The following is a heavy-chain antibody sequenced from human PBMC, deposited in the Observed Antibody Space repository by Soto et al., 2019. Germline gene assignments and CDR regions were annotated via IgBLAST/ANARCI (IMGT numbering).Heavy chain of an antibody. D-gene: IGHD5-18*01. CDR2: IYYSGST. CDR3: ARDRTEFGSYGRSYNWFDP. J-gene: IGHJ5*02. V-gene: IGHV4-59*01. Sequence: PSETLSLTCTVSGGSISSYYWSWIRQPPGKGLEWIGYIYYSGSTNYNPSLKSRVTISVDTSKNQFSLKLSSVTAADTAAYYCARDRTEFGSYGRSYNWFDPWGQGTLVTVSS. CDR1: GGSISSYY.